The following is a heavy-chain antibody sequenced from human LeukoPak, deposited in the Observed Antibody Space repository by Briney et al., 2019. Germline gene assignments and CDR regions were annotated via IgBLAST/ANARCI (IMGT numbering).Heavy chain of an antibody. CDR2: INTGSTYT. J-gene: IGHJ4*02. V-gene: IGHV3-11*03. D-gene: IGHD4-17*01. CDR1: GFTFSDYY. Sequence: PGGSLRLSCAASGFTFSDYYMTWIRQAPGKGLEWLSYINTGSTYTNYANSVKGRFTISRDNSKNTLYLQMNSLRAEDTAVYYCATTYGDYYFDYWGQGTLVTVSS. CDR3: ATTYGDYYFDY.